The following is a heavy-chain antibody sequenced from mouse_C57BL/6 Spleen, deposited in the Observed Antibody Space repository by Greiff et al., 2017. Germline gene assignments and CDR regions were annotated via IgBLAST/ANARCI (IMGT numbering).Heavy chain of an antibody. D-gene: IGHD2-2*01. V-gene: IGHV5-16*01. CDR2: INYDGSST. Sequence: EVMLVESEGGLVQPGSSMKLSCTASGFTFSDYYMAWVRQVPEKGLEWVANINYDGSSTYYLDSLKSRFIISRDNAKNILYLQMSSLKSEDTATYYCARGYGYDEEAYFDYWGQGTTLTVSS. CDR3: ARGYGYDEEAYFDY. J-gene: IGHJ2*01. CDR1: GFTFSDYY.